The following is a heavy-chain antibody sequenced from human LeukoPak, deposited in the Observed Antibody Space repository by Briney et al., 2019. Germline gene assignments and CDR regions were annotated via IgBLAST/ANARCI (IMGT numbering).Heavy chain of an antibody. J-gene: IGHJ4*02. D-gene: IGHD2-15*01. Sequence: PGGSLRLSCAASGFTFSSYSMNWVRQAPGKGLEWVSSISSSSSYIYYADSVKGRFTISRDNAKNSLYLQMNSLRAEDTAVYYCARVSLDIVVAVAATGYFDYWGQGTLVTVSS. CDR2: ISSSSSYI. CDR3: ARVSLDIVVAVAATGYFDY. V-gene: IGHV3-21*01. CDR1: GFTFSSYS.